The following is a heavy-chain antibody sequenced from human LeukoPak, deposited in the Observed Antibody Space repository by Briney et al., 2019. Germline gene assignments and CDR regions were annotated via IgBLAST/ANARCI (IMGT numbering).Heavy chain of an antibody. CDR3: ARDRYSGTYRLFDY. Sequence: SETLSLTCTVSGGSISNFYWSWIRQPPGKGLEWIGYIYYSGTTNYNPSLKSRVSISVDTSKNQFSLKLSSVTAADTAVYFCARDRYSGTYRLFDYWGQGTLVTVSS. J-gene: IGHJ4*02. D-gene: IGHD1-26*01. CDR2: IYYSGTT. V-gene: IGHV4-59*01. CDR1: GGSISNFY.